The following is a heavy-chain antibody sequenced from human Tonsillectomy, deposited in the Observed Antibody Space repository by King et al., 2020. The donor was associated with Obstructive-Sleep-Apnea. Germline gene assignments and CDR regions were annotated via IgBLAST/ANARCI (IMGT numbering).Heavy chain of an antibody. Sequence: TLKESGPTLVKPTQTLTLTCTFSGFSLSTSGEGVAWIRQPPGKALEWLALIYWDDDKRYTPSLKSRLTITKDTSKNQVVLTMTNMDPVDTATYYCAHRRGSTYFFDYWGQGTLVTVSS. D-gene: IGHD2-2*01. V-gene: IGHV2-5*02. CDR2: IYWDDDK. CDR3: AHRRGSTYFFDY. CDR1: GFSLSTSGEG. J-gene: IGHJ4*02.